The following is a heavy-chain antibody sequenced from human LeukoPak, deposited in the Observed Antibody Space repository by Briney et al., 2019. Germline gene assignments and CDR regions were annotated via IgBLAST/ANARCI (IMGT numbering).Heavy chain of an antibody. Sequence: GGSLRLSCVASGFTFSSNGMHWVRQAPGKGLEWVAVIWYDGSNKYYADSVKGRFTISRDNSKNTLYLQMNSLKTEDTAVYYCTTDYYLWELPFDYWGQGTLVTVSS. CDR2: IWYDGSNK. V-gene: IGHV3-33*01. J-gene: IGHJ4*02. D-gene: IGHD1-26*01. CDR3: TTDYYLWELPFDY. CDR1: GFTFSSNG.